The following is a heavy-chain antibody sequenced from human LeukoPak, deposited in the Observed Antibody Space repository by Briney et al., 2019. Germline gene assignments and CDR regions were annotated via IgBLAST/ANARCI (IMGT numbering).Heavy chain of an antibody. CDR3: ARAAQQLVQNYYYGMDV. CDR2: TYYRSKWYN. D-gene: IGHD6-13*01. CDR1: GDSVSSNSAA. Sequence: SQTLSLTCAISGDSVSSNSAAWNWIRQSPSRGLEWLGRTYYRSKWYNDYAVSVKSRITINPDTSKNQFSLQLNSVTPEDTAVYYCARAAQQLVQNYYYGMDVWGQGTTATVSS. V-gene: IGHV6-1*01. J-gene: IGHJ6*02.